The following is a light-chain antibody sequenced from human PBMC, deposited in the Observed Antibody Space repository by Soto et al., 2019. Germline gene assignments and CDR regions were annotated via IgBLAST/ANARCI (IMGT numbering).Light chain of an antibody. CDR2: GTS. CDR1: QSVSDN. CDR3: QQYKNWPPWT. V-gene: IGKV3-15*01. J-gene: IGKJ1*01. Sequence: EIVMTQSPAALSVSPGERATLSCRASQSVSDNLAWYQQKPGQAPRLLIFGTSTRATGIPARFSGSGSGTKFTLTISSLQSEDFAVYYCQQYKNWPPWTFGQGTKV.